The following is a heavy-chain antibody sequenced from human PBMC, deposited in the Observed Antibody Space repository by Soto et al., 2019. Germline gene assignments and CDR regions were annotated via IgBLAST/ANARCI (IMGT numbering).Heavy chain of an antibody. CDR3: ARGSSYSSSWGHAVDI. Sequence: QVQLVESGGGVVQPGRSLRLSCAASRFTFSSYGMHWVRQAPGKGLEWVALIWYDGSDKFYADSVKGRFTISRDNSKNTLYLQMNSLRAEDTAVYYCARGSSYSSSWGHAVDIWGQGTMVTVSS. D-gene: IGHD6-13*01. CDR2: IWYDGSDK. V-gene: IGHV3-33*01. CDR1: RFTFSSYG. J-gene: IGHJ3*02.